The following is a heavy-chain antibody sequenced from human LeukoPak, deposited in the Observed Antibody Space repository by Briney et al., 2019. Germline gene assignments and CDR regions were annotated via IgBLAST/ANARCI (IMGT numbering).Heavy chain of an antibody. D-gene: IGHD3-10*01. CDR3: ASKSDIVDTGVSYYMDV. CDR2: ISSSSSYI. Sequence: GGSLRLSCAASGFTFSSYSMNWVRQAPGKGLEWVSYISSSSSYIYYADSVKGRFTISRDNAKNSLYLQMNSLRAEDTAVYYCASKSDIVDTGVSYYMDVWGKGTTVTVSS. V-gene: IGHV3-21*01. J-gene: IGHJ6*03. CDR1: GFTFSSYS.